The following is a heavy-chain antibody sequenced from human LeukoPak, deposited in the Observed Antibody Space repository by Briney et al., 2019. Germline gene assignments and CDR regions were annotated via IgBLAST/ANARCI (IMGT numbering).Heavy chain of an antibody. V-gene: IGHV3-23*01. Sequence: GGSLRLSCAASGFTFNSFAVNGVRQTRGKGLEGVSSVTGHGGSTYIADSVRGRFTISRDNSKNTLFLQMNRLRVDDTAIYYCAKHSSYAYFDYWGQGTLVTVSS. J-gene: IGHJ4*02. D-gene: IGHD1-26*01. CDR1: GFTFNSFA. CDR2: VTGHGGST. CDR3: AKHSSYAYFDY.